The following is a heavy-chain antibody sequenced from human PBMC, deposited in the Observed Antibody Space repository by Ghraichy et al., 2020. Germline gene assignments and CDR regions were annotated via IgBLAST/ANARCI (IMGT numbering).Heavy chain of an antibody. V-gene: IGHV3-23*01. CDR2: ISGSGGNT. Sequence: GGSLRLSCAASGFTFSNYAMSWVRQAPGKGLEWVSSISGSGGNTYYADSVKSRFTISRDNSKNTLYLQMNSMRAEDTAVYYCSKVRVPAIVHFDYWGQGTLVTVSS. CDR3: SKVRVPAIVHFDY. CDR1: GFTFSNYA. J-gene: IGHJ4*02. D-gene: IGHD2-2*01.